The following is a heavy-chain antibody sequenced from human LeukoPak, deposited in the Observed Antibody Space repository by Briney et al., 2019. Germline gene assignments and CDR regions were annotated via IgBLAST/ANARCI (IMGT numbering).Heavy chain of an antibody. Sequence: SETLSLTCTVSGGSISNYYWNWIRQPPGKGLGWIGYIYYSGRTNYNPSLKSRVTISVDTSKNQFSLKLTSVTAADTAVYYCASHDYYDSSGYPYWGQGTLVTVSS. CDR1: GGSISNYY. CDR2: IYYSGRT. V-gene: IGHV4-59*08. CDR3: ASHDYYDSSGYPY. J-gene: IGHJ4*02. D-gene: IGHD3-22*01.